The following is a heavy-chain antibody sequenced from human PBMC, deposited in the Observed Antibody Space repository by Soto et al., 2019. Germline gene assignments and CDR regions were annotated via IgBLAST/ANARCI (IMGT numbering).Heavy chain of an antibody. CDR1: GFTFSSFG. J-gene: IGHJ4*02. CDR2: ISYDGSSR. Sequence: GGSLRLSCAASGFTFSSFGMHWVRLAPGKGLEWVALISYDGSSRYYADYVQRRFTISRDNSKNTLYLQRNSLGDEDTAVYYCAKDPFPYVSSSCSGVSDYWGQGTLVTVP. D-gene: IGHD2-2*01. CDR3: AKDPFPYVSSSCSGVSDY. V-gene: IGHV3-30*18.